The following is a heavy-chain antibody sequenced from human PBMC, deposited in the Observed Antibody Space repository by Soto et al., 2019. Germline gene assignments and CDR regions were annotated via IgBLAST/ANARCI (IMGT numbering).Heavy chain of an antibody. V-gene: IGHV4-39*01. D-gene: IGHD3-10*01. CDR3: ARLPYYYGSGSRFDP. CDR2: IYYSGST. CDR1: GGSISSSSYY. Sequence: PSETLSLTCTVSGGSISSSSYYWGWIRRPPGKGLEWIGSIYYSGSTYYNPSLKSRVTISVDTSKNQFSLKLSSVTAADTAVYYCARLPYYYGSGSRFDPWGQGTLVTVSS. J-gene: IGHJ5*02.